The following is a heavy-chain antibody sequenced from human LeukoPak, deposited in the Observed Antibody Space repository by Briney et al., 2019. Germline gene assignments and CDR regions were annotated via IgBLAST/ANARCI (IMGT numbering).Heavy chain of an antibody. V-gene: IGHV3-23*01. CDR2: ISGSGGST. D-gene: IGHD3-10*01. Sequence: GGSLRLSCAASGFTFSSYSMSWVRQAPGKGLEWVSAISGSGGSTYYADSVKGRFTISRDNSKNTLYLQMNSLRAEDTAVYYCANDLAREHYYCYMDVWGRGTTVTASS. J-gene: IGHJ6*03. CDR3: ANDLAREHYYCYMDV. CDR1: GFTFSSYS.